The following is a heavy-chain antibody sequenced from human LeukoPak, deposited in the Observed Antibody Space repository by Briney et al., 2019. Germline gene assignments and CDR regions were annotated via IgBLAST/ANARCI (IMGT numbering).Heavy chain of an antibody. CDR1: GGSFSRYY. J-gene: IGHJ5*02. D-gene: IGHD6-13*01. CDR2: INHSGSA. Sequence: SGTLSLTCAVYGGSFSRYYWTWIRQPPGKGLEWIGEINHSGSANYNPSLKSRVTISVDASKSQFSLRLSSVTAADTAVYYCARLTYSNNWYFRRGLDNWFDPWGQGTLVTVSS. CDR3: ARLTYSNNWYFRRGLDNWFDP. V-gene: IGHV4-34*01.